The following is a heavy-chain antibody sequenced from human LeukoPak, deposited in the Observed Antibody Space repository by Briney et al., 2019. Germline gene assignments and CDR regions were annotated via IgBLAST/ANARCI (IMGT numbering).Heavy chain of an antibody. CDR1: GYSISSGYY. J-gene: IGHJ4*02. V-gene: IGHV4-38-2*01. Sequence: SETLSLTCAVSGYSISSGYYWGWIRQPPGKGLEWIGSIYHSGSTYYNPSLKSRVTISVDTSKNQFSLKLSSVTAADTAVYYCARFKVRGVIKTFDYWGQGTLSPSPQ. CDR3: ARFKVRGVIKTFDY. D-gene: IGHD3-10*01. CDR2: IYHSGST.